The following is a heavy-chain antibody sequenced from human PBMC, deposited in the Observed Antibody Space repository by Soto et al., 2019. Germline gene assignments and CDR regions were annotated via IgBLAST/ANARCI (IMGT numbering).Heavy chain of an antibody. Sequence: KPSETLSPTCTVPGGSISSGDYYWGWIRQSPGKGLEWIGSVYYRGRSHSKSSVKSRVTLSVDTSKNLFSLNLNSVPASDTAVYFCVSQRTSVLTQAYFDYWGPGALVTVSS. CDR1: GGSISSGDYY. CDR2: VYYRGRS. D-gene: IGHD2-8*01. J-gene: IGHJ4*02. V-gene: IGHV4-39*01. CDR3: VSQRTSVLTQAYFDY.